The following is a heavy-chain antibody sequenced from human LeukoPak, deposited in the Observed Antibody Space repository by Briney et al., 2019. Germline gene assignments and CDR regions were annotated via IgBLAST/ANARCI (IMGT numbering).Heavy chain of an antibody. CDR1: GFTFSSYA. CDR3: AKGSSSWYREYYFDY. V-gene: IGHV3-23*01. J-gene: IGHJ4*02. Sequence: PGGSLRLSCAASGFTFSSYAMSWDRQAPGKGLEWVSAISGSGGSTYYADSVKGRFTISGDNSKNTLYLQMNSLRAEDTAVYYCAKGSSSWYREYYFDYWGQGTLVTVSS. D-gene: IGHD6-13*01. CDR2: ISGSGGST.